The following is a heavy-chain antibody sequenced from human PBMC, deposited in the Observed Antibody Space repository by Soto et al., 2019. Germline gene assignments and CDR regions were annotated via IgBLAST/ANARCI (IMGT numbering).Heavy chain of an antibody. D-gene: IGHD6-6*01. CDR3: ARVQSKIAARPNDAFDI. CDR1: GYTFTSYA. CDR2: INAGNGNT. J-gene: IGHJ3*02. V-gene: IGHV1-3*01. Sequence: ASVKVSWKASGYTFTSYARHWVRQAPRQRLEWMGWINAGNGNTKYSQKFQGRVTITRDTSASTAYMELSSLRSEDTAVYYCARVQSKIAARPNDAFDIWGQGTMVTVSS.